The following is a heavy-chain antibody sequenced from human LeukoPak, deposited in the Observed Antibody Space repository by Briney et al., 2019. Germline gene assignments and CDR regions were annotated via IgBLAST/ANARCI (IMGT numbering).Heavy chain of an antibody. V-gene: IGHV3-30*04. J-gene: IGHJ4*02. D-gene: IGHD3-10*01. CDR1: GFAFSSYA. CDR3: ARDSLGDPTYYFDY. CDR2: ISYDGTNK. Sequence: GGSLRLSCAASGFAFSSYAMHWVRQAPGKGLEWVAVISYDGTNKYYADSVKGRFTISRDNSKNTLYLQMNSLRAEDTAVYYCARDSLGDPTYYFDYWGQGTLVTVSS.